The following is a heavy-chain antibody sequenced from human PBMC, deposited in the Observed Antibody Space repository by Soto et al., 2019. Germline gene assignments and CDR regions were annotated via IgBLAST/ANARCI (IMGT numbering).Heavy chain of an antibody. Sequence: QVQLQQSGPGLVKPSQTLSLTCAISGDSVSSNDATWDWIRQSPSRGLEWLGRTYYRSRWQTHSAISVKSRISSNPDASNNQVPLQLNSVTPDDTAVYYCARLIGNSWLDSWGQGTLVTVSS. CDR1: GDSVSSNDAT. CDR2: TYYRSRWQT. V-gene: IGHV6-1*01. D-gene: IGHD3-16*01. CDR3: ARLIGNSWLDS. J-gene: IGHJ5*01.